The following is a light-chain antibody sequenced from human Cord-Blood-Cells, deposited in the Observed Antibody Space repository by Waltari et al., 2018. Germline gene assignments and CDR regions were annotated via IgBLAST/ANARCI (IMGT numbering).Light chain of an antibody. CDR1: SSDVSGYNY. CDR3: SSYTSSSTYV. J-gene: IGLJ1*01. CDR2: EVS. Sequence: QSALTQPASVSGSPGQSITISCTGTSSDVSGYNYVSWYQQRPGKAPKLMIYEVSNRPSGVANRFSGSKSGNTASLTISGLQAEDEADYYCSSYTSSSTYVFGTGTKVTVL. V-gene: IGLV2-14*01.